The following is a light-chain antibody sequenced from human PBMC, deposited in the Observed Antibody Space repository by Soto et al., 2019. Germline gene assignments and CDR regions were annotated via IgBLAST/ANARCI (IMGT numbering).Light chain of an antibody. CDR3: HQYDSWT. CDR2: GAS. CDR1: QSVSSNY. J-gene: IGKJ1*01. Sequence: EIVLTQSPATLSLSPGDRATLSCRASQSVSSNYLAWYQHKPGQAPRLLIYGASSRATGIPDRFSGSGSGTDFNLTISRLEPEDFAVYYCHQYDSWTFGQGTKVDIK. V-gene: IGKV3-20*01.